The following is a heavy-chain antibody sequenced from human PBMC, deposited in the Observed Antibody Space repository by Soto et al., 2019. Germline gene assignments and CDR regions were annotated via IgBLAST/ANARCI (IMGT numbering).Heavy chain of an antibody. CDR3: AGSPDGFDI. D-gene: IGHD1-1*01. V-gene: IGHV3-7*05. CDR1: GFTFSRFW. CDR2: IKEDGSQK. Sequence: EVQVVESGGGLVQPGGSLSLSCAASGFTFSRFWMSWARQAPGKGLEWVATIKEDGSQKYYADSVKGRFSISRDNAKKALNLQMNSLRYEEAAVYYCAGSPDGFDIWGQGTTVTVS. J-gene: IGHJ3*02.